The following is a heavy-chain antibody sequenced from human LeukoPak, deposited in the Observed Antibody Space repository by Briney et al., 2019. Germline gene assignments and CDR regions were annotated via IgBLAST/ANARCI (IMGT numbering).Heavy chain of an antibody. D-gene: IGHD5-18*01. CDR3: ARGGTRGYSPVDY. J-gene: IGHJ4*02. CDR1: GFTFSHHW. CDR2: INQDGGEK. Sequence: PGGSLRLSCAASGFTFSHHWMNWVRQAPGEGLKWVATINQDGGEKHYVDSVKGRSTISRDNAKNSLFLQMNSLRVEDTAVYYCARGGTRGYSPVDYWGQGILVTVSS. V-gene: IGHV3-7*03.